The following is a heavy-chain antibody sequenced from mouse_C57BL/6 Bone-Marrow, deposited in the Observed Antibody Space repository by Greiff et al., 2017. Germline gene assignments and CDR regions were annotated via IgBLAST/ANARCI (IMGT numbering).Heavy chain of an antibody. CDR2: IDPSDSYT. CDR1: GYTFTSYW. Sequence: QVQLKQSGAELARPGASVKLSCKASGYTFTSYWMHWVKQRPGQGLEWIGVIDPSDSYTNYNQKFKGKATLTVDTSSSTAYMQLSSLTSEDSAVYYCARKSIGGYWGQGTTLTVSS. CDR3: ARKSIGGY. D-gene: IGHD2-10*02. J-gene: IGHJ2*01. V-gene: IGHV1-59*01.